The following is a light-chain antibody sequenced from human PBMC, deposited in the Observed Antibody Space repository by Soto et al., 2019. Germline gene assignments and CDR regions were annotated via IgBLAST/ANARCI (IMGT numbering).Light chain of an antibody. CDR1: QSITSNY. CDR3: QQYGRSVPIT. Sequence: EIVLTQSPGTLSLSPGESATLSCRASQSITSNYLAWYQQKPGQAPRLLIFGASSRATGIPDRFSGSGSGTDFPLTISRLEPEAFAVYYCQQYGRSVPITFCQGTRREIK. CDR2: GAS. J-gene: IGKJ5*01. V-gene: IGKV3-20*01.